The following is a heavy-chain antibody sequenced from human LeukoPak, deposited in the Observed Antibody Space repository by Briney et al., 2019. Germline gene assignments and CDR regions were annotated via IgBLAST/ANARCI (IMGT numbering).Heavy chain of an antibody. CDR2: SDGSST. V-gene: IGHV3-74*01. CDR3: ATSSGWYRIPDY. D-gene: IGHD6-19*01. Sequence: GGSLRLSCAASGFTFSSYWMHWVRQAPGKGLVWVSRSDGSSTSYADSVKGRFTISRDNAKNTLYLQMNSLRAEDTAVYYCATSSGWYRIPDYWGQGTLVTVSS. CDR1: GFTFSSYW. J-gene: IGHJ4*02.